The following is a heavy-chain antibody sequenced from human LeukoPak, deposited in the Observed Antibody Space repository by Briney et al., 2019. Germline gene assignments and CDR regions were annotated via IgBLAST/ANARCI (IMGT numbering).Heavy chain of an antibody. Sequence: TGGSLRLSCAASGFTFSSYAMHWVRQAPGKGLEWVAVISYDGSNKYYADSVKGRFTISRDNSKNTLYLQMNSLRAEDTAVYYCADGTPIYGMDVWGKGTTVTVSS. CDR1: GFTFSSYA. CDR3: ADGTPIYGMDV. CDR2: ISYDGSNK. V-gene: IGHV3-30*04. J-gene: IGHJ6*04.